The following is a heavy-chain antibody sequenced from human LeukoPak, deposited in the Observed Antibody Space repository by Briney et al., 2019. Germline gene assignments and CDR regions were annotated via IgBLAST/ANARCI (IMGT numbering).Heavy chain of an antibody. Sequence: GGSLRLSCAASRFTFSSYTMHWVRQAPGKGLEWVSLISYDGSNKYYADSVKGRFTIPRDNSKNTLYLQMNSLRAEDTAVYYCARDQYVVRGVIITPHFDHWGQGTLVTVSS. CDR2: ISYDGSNK. V-gene: IGHV3-30*04. CDR1: RFTFSSYT. D-gene: IGHD3-10*01. CDR3: ARDQYVVRGVIITPHFDH. J-gene: IGHJ4*02.